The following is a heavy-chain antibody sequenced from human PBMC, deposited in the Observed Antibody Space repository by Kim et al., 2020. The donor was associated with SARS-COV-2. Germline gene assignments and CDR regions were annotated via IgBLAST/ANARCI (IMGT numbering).Heavy chain of an antibody. V-gene: IGHV3-66*01. CDR2: IYSGGST. D-gene: IGHD4-17*01. J-gene: IGHJ6*01. CDR3: ARDATDYGDYWSGYYYGMD. CDR1: GFTVSSNY. Sequence: LSLTCAASGFTVSSNYMSWVRQAPGKGLEWVSVIYSGGSTYYADSVKGRFTISRDNSKNTLYLQMNSLRAEDTAVDYCARDATDYGDYWSGYYYGMD.